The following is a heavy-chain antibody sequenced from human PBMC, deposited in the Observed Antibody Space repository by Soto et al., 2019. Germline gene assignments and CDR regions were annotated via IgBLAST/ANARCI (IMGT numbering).Heavy chain of an antibody. Sequence: SETLSLTCAVYGGSFSGYYWSWIRQPPGKGLEWIGGINHSGSTNYNPSLKSRVTISVDTSKNQFSLKLSSVTAADTAVYYCVETRYGMDVWGQGTTVTVSS. CDR3: VETRYGMDV. CDR2: INHSGST. V-gene: IGHV4-34*01. CDR1: GGSFSGYY. J-gene: IGHJ6*02.